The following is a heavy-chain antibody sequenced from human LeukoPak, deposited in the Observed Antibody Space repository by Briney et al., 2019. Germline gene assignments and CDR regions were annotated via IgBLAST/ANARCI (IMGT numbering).Heavy chain of an antibody. CDR1: GYTFIGNY. D-gene: IGHD2-8*02. V-gene: IGHV1-2*02. CDR2: INPKSGAT. J-gene: IGHJ5*02. CDR3: ARGNVECIGDICYKRGNWFDP. Sequence: ASVKVSCKASGYTFIGNYIHWVRQAPGQGLEWMGWINPKSGATSSARKFQGRVTMTRDTSIGTAYMELSRLRSDGTAVYYCARGNVECIGDICYKRGNWFDPWGQGTLVTVSS.